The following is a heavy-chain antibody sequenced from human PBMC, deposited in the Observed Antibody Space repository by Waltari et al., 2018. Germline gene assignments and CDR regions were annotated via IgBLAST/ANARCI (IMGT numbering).Heavy chain of an antibody. V-gene: IGHV1-8*03. CDR3: AREGLINDAFDI. J-gene: IGHJ3*02. Sequence: QVQLVQSGAEVKKPGASVTVSFKASGYTFTSYDNNWVRQSTGQGLEWMGWMNPNSGNTGYAQKFQGRVTITRNTSISTAYMELSSLRSEDTAVYYCAREGLINDAFDIWGQGTMVTVSS. CDR2: MNPNSGNT. CDR1: GYTFTSYD.